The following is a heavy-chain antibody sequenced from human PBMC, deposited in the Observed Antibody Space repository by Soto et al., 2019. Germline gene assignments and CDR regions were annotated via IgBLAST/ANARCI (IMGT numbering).Heavy chain of an antibody. CDR2: ISSSSSYI. CDR1: GFTFSSYS. Sequence: EVQLVESGGGLVKPGGSLRLSCAASGFTFSSYSMNWVRQAPGKGLEWVSSISSSSSYIYYADPVKGRFTISRDNAKNSLYLKMNSLRAEVTAVYYCARPHRLDGSGTYFGYCGQGTLVPVSS. CDR3: ARPHRLDGSGTYFGY. D-gene: IGHD3-10*01. V-gene: IGHV3-21*01. J-gene: IGHJ4*02.